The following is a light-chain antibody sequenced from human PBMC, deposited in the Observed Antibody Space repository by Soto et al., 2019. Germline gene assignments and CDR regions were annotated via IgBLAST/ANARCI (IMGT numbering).Light chain of an antibody. Sequence: QSVLTQPASVSGSPGQSITISCTGTSSDVGSYNLVSWYQQHPGKAPKLMIYEGSKRPSGVSNRFSGSKSGNTASLTISGLQAEDEADYYCCSYAGSSTFVYVFGTGTKDTVL. CDR1: SSDVGSYNL. V-gene: IGLV2-23*03. J-gene: IGLJ1*01. CDR3: CSYAGSSTFVYV. CDR2: EGS.